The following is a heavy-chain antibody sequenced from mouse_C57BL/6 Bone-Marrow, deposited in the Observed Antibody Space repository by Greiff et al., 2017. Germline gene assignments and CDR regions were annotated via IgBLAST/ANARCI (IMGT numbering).Heavy chain of an antibody. CDR3: ARQRVTTGDCDY. Sequence: VQLKESGGDLVKPGGSLKLSCAASGFTFSSYGMSWVRQTPDKRLEWVATISSGGSYTYYPDSVKGRFTISRDNAKNTLYLQMSSLKSEDTAMYYCARQRVTTGDCDYWGQGTTLTVSS. CDR1: GFTFSSYG. D-gene: IGHD2-2*01. V-gene: IGHV5-6*01. CDR2: ISSGGSYT. J-gene: IGHJ2*01.